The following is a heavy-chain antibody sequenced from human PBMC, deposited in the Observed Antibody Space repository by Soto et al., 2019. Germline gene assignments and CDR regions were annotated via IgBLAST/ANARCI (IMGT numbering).Heavy chain of an antibody. Sequence: EVQLLESGGGLVQPGGSLRLSCAASGFTFSSFALNWVRQAPGKGLEWVSIISGSSDSTFYADSVKGRFTISRDNSKNMLYLQINSLRAEDTAVYYCAKTRGAMIYAISVYGRDFWGQGTTVTVSS. D-gene: IGHD2-8*01. J-gene: IGHJ6*02. CDR3: AKTRGAMIYAISVYGRDF. CDR2: ISGSSDST. CDR1: GFTFSSFA. V-gene: IGHV3-23*01.